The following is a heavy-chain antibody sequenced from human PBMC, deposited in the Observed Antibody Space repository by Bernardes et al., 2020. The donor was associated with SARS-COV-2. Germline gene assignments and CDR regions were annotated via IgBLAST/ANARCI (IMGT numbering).Heavy chain of an antibody. Sequence: GGSLRLSCVASGFTFSTYGMHWVRQTADMGLEWVALIWFDGSNKYYADSVKGRFTVSRDNSKNTLYLQMNSLRADDTAVYYCARGADSSGWSWGQGTLVTVSS. V-gene: IGHV3-33*01. CDR3: ARGADSSGWS. D-gene: IGHD6-19*01. CDR2: IWFDGSNK. CDR1: GFTFSTYG. J-gene: IGHJ5*02.